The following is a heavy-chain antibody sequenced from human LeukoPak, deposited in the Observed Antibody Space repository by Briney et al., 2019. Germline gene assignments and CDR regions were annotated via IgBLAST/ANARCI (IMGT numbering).Heavy chain of an antibody. CDR1: GYRFTGYY. J-gene: IGHJ4*02. CDR3: ARGPYYDSSGYWAD. Sequence: ASVKVSCKASGYRFTGYYMHWVRQAPGQGLEWVGWIDPSSGGTNYAQKFQGRVTVTRDTSISTAYMELSRLRSDDTAVYYCARGPYYDSSGYWADWGQGTLVTVSS. D-gene: IGHD3-22*01. V-gene: IGHV1-2*02. CDR2: IDPSSGGT.